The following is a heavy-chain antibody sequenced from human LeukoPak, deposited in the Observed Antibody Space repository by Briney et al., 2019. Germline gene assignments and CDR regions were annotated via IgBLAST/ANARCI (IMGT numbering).Heavy chain of an antibody. CDR1: GGSISSSSYY. D-gene: IGHD3-3*01. J-gene: IGHJ6*03. Sequence: PSETLSLTCTVSGGSISSSSYYWGWIRQPPGKGLEWIGSIYYSGSTYYNPSLKSRVTISVDTSKNQFSLKLSSVTAADTAVYHCARENYDSNYYYMDVWGKGTTVTVSS. CDR2: IYYSGST. CDR3: ARENYDSNYYYMDV. V-gene: IGHV4-39*07.